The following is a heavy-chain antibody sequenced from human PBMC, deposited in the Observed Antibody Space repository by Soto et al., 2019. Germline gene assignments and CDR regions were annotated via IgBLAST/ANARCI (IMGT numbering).Heavy chain of an antibody. CDR3: ARVYGVIFGTNGLPPSWFDP. Sequence: QVQLVQSGAEVKKPGSSVKVSCKASGGTFSRYAISWVRQAPGQGLEWMGGIIPIFGTANYAQKFQGRVTITADESTSTAYMELSSLRSEDTAVYYCARVYGVIFGTNGLPPSWFDPWGQGTLVTVSS. CDR1: GGTFSRYA. D-gene: IGHD3-3*01. CDR2: IIPIFGTA. J-gene: IGHJ5*02. V-gene: IGHV1-69*01.